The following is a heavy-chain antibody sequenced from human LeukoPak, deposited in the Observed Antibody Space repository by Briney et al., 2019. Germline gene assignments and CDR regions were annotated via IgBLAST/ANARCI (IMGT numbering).Heavy chain of an antibody. J-gene: IGHJ4*02. CDR1: GGTFSSYA. CDR2: IIPIFGTA. CDR3: ASAGSEGSGDVY. V-gene: IGHV1-69*13. D-gene: IGHD3-10*01. Sequence: SVKVSCKASGGTFSSYAISWVRQAPGQGLEWMGGIIPIFGTANYAQKFQGRVTITADESTSTAYMELSSLRSEDTAVYYCASAGSEGSGDVYWGQGTLVTVSS.